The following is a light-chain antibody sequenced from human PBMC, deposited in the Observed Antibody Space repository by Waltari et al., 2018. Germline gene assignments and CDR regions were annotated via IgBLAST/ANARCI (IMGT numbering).Light chain of an antibody. Sequence: SFLYSSNNKSNLAWYQQKPGQPPKLLIYGASTRESGVPDRFSGSGSGTDFTLTISSLQAEDVAVYYCQQYYSTPLTFGPGTKVDIK. CDR2: GAS. J-gene: IGKJ3*01. CDR1: SFLYSSNNKSN. CDR3: QQYYSTPLT. V-gene: IGKV4-1*01.